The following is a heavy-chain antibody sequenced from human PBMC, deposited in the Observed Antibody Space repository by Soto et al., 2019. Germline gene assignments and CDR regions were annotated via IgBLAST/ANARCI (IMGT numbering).Heavy chain of an antibody. CDR1: GFTFSSYA. CDR2: ISGSGGST. D-gene: IGHD3-3*02. J-gene: IGHJ3*02. CDR3: AKDFHYWSGRTGAFDI. V-gene: IGHV3-23*01. Sequence: EVQLLESGGGLVQPGGSLRLSCAASGFTFSSYAMSWVRQAPGKGLEWVSAISGSGGSTYYADSVKGRLTISRDNSKNTLYLQMNSLRAEDTAVYYCAKDFHYWSGRTGAFDIWGQGTMVTVSS.